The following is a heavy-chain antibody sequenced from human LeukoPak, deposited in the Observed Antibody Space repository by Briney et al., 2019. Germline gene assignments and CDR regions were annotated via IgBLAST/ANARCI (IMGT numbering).Heavy chain of an antibody. CDR3: ARLRAPANWFDP. V-gene: IGHV4-61*02. D-gene: IGHD1-26*01. CDR2: IYTSGST. Sequence: SETLSLTCTVSGGSISSGSYYWSWIRQPAGKGLEWIGRIYTSGSTNYNPSLKSRVTISVDTSKNQFSLKLSSVTAADTAVYYCARLRAPANWFDPWGQGTLVTVSS. J-gene: IGHJ5*02. CDR1: GGSISSGSYY.